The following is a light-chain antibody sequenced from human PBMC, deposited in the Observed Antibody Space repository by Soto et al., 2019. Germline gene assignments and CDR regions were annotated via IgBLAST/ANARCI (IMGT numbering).Light chain of an antibody. Sequence: EIAMTQSPATLSVSPGERATLSCRASQSISNNLAWYQQKPGQAPRLVIYSAFTRATGIPARFSGSGSGTEFTLTISSLQSEDFAVYYCQQYNNWPPWTFGQGTKVEIK. J-gene: IGKJ1*01. CDR2: SAF. CDR3: QQYNNWPPWT. CDR1: QSISNN. V-gene: IGKV3-15*01.